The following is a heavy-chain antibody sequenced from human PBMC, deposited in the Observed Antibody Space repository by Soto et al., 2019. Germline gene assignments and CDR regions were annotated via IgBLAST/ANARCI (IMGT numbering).Heavy chain of an antibody. CDR3: ARALRGYYDTSGPDAFDI. CDR2: IYYSGRT. V-gene: IGHV4-31*03. D-gene: IGHD3-22*01. CDR1: GGSISSGGYY. J-gene: IGHJ3*02. Sequence: QVQLQESGPGLVKPSQTLSLTCTVSGGSISSGGYYWSWIRQLPGKGLEWIGYIYYSGRTYYNPSLKSRVTISVDTSENQISLKLSSVTAADTAVYYCARALRGYYDTSGPDAFDIWGQGTMVTVSS.